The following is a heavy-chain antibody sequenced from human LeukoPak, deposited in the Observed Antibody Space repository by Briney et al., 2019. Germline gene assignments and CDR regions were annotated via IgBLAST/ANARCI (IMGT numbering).Heavy chain of an antibody. D-gene: IGHD3-22*01. J-gene: IGHJ5*02. CDR1: GYTFTSYD. CDR2: MNPSSGNT. Sequence: EASVKVSCKASGYTFTSYDINWVRQATGQGLEWMGWMNPSSGNTGYAQKFQGRVTMTRNTSISTAYMELSSLRSEDTAVYYCARGLSKITMMDRNWFDPWGQGTLVTVSS. V-gene: IGHV1-8*01. CDR3: ARGLSKITMMDRNWFDP.